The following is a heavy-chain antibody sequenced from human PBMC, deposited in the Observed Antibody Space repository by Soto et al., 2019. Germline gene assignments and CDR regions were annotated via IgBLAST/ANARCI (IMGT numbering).Heavy chain of an antibody. V-gene: IGHV3-23*01. CDR2: VSPDGVSS. CDR3: AKARQAPVGTHFFDL. Sequence: GGSLRLSCEGSGFTFSSFAMGWVRQAPGKGLEWPSSVSPDGVSSFSADSVRGRFRVSRDNSKNTLFLQMRFLRVEDTAVYYCAKARQAPVGTHFFDLWGQGTQVTVSS. CDR1: GFTFSSFA. J-gene: IGHJ4*02.